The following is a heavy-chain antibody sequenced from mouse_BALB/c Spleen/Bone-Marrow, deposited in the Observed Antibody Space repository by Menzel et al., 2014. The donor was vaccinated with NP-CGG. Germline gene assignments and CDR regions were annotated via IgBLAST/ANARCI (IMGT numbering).Heavy chain of an antibody. CDR2: IYPSDSYT. Sequence: QVQLQQSGAELVRPGASVKLSCKASGYTFXSYWINWVKQRPGQGLEWIGNIYPSDSYTNYNQKFKDKATLTVDKSSSTAYMQLSSPTSEDSAVYYCTRSGYGSSSLDYWGQGTTLAVSS. J-gene: IGHJ2*01. CDR3: TRSGYGSSSLDY. V-gene: IGHV1-69*02. CDR1: GYTFXSYW. D-gene: IGHD1-1*01.